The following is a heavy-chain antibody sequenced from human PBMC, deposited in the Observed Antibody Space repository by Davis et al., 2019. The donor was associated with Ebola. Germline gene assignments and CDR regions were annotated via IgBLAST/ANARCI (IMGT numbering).Heavy chain of an antibody. V-gene: IGHV3-23*01. J-gene: IGHJ4*02. CDR2: LGLSADT. D-gene: IGHD2-2*01. Sequence: GGSLRLSCAASGFVFSSYVMSWVRRAPGKGLEWVSTLGLSADTYYADSVKGRFTISRDNSKNSLYLQMNGLRDEDTAVYYCARSLGDIVLVPAALVPDYWGQGTLVTVSS. CDR1: GFVFSSYV. CDR3: ARSLGDIVLVPAALVPDY.